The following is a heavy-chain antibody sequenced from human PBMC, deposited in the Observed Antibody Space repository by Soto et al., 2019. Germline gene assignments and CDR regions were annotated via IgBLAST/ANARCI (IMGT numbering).Heavy chain of an antibody. D-gene: IGHD3-10*01. V-gene: IGHV4-31*03. Sequence: SETLSLTCTVSGGSISSGGYYWSWIRQHPGKGLEWIGYIYYSGSTYYNQSLKSRVTISVDTSKKQFSLKLSSVTAVDTAVNYCASGSGRYYYGMDVWGQGTTVTVSS. J-gene: IGHJ6*02. CDR1: GGSISSGGYY. CDR3: ASGSGRYYYGMDV. CDR2: IYYSGST.